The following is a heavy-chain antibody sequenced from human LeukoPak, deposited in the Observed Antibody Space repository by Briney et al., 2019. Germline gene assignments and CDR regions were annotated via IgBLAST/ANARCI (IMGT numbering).Heavy chain of an antibody. J-gene: IGHJ4*02. CDR3: ARSLDYDFSPSFDY. D-gene: IGHD3-3*01. CDR1: GFTFSTYW. V-gene: IGHV3-30*03. CDR2: ISSDGSNK. Sequence: PGGSLRLSCATSGFTFSTYWMSWVRQAPGKGLEWVAVISSDGSNKYYADSVKGRFTISRDNSKNTLYLQMNSLRAEDTAVYYCARSLDYDFSPSFDYWGQGTLVTVSS.